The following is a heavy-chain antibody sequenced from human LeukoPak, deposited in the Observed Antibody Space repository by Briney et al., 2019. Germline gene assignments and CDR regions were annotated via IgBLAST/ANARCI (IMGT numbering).Heavy chain of an antibody. J-gene: IGHJ4*02. Sequence: GGSLRLSCAASGFTFSSYEMNWVRQAPGKGLEWVSYISSSGSTIYYADSVKGRFTISRDNAKNSLYLQMNSLRAEDTAVYYCARSGYSGYEFDYWGQGTLVTVSS. CDR3: ARSGYSGYEFDY. CDR1: GFTFSSYE. CDR2: ISSSGSTI. D-gene: IGHD5-12*01. V-gene: IGHV3-48*03.